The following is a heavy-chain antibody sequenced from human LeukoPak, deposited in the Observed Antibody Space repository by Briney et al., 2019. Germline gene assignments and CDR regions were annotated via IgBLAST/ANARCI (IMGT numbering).Heavy chain of an antibody. D-gene: IGHD2-15*01. CDR2: INPNSGGT. J-gene: IGHJ6*03. Sequence: ASVKVSCKASGGTFSSYAISWVRQAPGQGLEWMGWINPNSGGTNYAQKFQGRVTMTRDTSISTAYMELSRLRSDDTAVYYCARELLPEYYYYYMDVWGKGTTVTVSS. V-gene: IGHV1-2*02. CDR1: GGTFSSYA. CDR3: ARELLPEYYYYYMDV.